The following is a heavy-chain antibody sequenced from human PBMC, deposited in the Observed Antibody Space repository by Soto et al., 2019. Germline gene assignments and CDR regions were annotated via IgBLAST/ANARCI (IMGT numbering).Heavy chain of an antibody. V-gene: IGHV3-30-3*01. CDR3: ARARLRYHWNDFPFYFYGMDV. CDR1: GFTFSSYA. CDR2: ISYDGSNK. D-gene: IGHD1-1*01. Sequence: QVQLVESGGGVVQPGRSLRLSCAASGFTFSSYAMHWVRQAPGKGLEWVAVISYDGSNKYYADSVKGRFTISRDNSKNTLYLQMHSLRAEDTAVYYCARARLRYHWNDFPFYFYGMDVWGQGTTVTVSS. J-gene: IGHJ6*02.